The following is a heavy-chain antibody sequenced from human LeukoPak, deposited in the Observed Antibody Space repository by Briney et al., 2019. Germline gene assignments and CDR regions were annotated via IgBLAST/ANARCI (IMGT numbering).Heavy chain of an antibody. CDR3: ARGGLNDF. V-gene: IGHV1-46*01. CDR2: INPSDGRT. D-gene: IGHD2-8*01. CDR1: GYTFTSYY. Sequence: ASVTVSCKASGYTFTSYYMHWMRQAPGQGLEWMGIINPSDGRTSYAQRFQGRVAMTRDTSTSTVYVELSSLRSEDTAVYYCARGGLNDFWGQGTLVTVSS. J-gene: IGHJ4*02.